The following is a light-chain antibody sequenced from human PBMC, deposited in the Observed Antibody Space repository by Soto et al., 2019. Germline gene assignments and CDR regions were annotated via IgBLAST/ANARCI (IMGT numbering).Light chain of an antibody. CDR2: GNS. CDR3: QSYDSSLSGSYV. Sequence: QSVLTQPPSVSGAPGQRVTISCTGSSSNIGAGYDVHWFQQLPGTAPKLLIYGNSNRPSGVPERFSGSKSGTSASLAITGLQAEDEADYYGQSYDSSLSGSYVFGPGTKLTVL. J-gene: IGLJ1*01. V-gene: IGLV1-40*01. CDR1: SSNIGAGYD.